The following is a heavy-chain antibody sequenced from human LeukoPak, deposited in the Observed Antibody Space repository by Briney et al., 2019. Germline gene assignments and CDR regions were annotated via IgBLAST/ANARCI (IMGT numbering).Heavy chain of an antibody. CDR2: INDSGST. J-gene: IGHJ6*02. Sequence: PSETLSLTCAVYGGSFSGYYWSWIRQPPGKGLEWIGEINDSGSTNYNPSLTSRVTISVDTSKNQFSLKLRSVTAADTAVYYCARRRGGDYPAYYYYGMDVWGQGTTVTVCS. CDR3: ARRRGGDYPAYYYYGMDV. V-gene: IGHV4-34*01. CDR1: GGSFSGYY. D-gene: IGHD4-17*01.